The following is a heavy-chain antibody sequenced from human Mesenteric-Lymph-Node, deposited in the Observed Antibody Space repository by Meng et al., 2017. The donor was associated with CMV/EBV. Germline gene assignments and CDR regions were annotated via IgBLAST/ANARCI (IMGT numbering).Heavy chain of an antibody. Sequence: GESLKISCVASGFTFRSYWMNWVRQAPGKGLEWISYITSSSATIYHSDSVKGRFTISRDNAKDSLYQQLNSLRAEDTAVYYFVRGYSTNWNQPASFDYWGQGALVTVSS. D-gene: IGHD1-1*01. CDR1: GFTFRSYW. CDR3: VRGYSTNWNQPASFDY. CDR2: ITSSSATI. V-gene: IGHV3-48*04. J-gene: IGHJ4*02.